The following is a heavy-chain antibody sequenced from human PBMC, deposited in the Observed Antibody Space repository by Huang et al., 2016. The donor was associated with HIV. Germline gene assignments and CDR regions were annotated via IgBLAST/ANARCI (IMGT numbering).Heavy chain of an antibody. Sequence: QVQLQESGPGLVKPSETLSLTCSVSGGSISSPYWSWIRPPPGKGLGGIGCIYYRGVSNYSPSLKSRVFISVDTSRNQFARKLSSVTAADTAVYYCARDRRHCSGGSCYYSDYWGHGTLVTVSS. CDR2: IYYRGVS. D-gene: IGHD2-15*01. CDR3: ARDRRHCSGGSCYYSDY. CDR1: GGSISSPY. J-gene: IGHJ4*01. V-gene: IGHV4-59*11.